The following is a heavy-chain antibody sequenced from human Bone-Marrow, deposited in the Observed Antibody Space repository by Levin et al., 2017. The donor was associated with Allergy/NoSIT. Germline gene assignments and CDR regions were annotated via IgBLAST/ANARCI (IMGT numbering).Heavy chain of an antibody. V-gene: IGHV3-33*01. CDR3: ARDGPLHQSYGWRNFDS. CDR2: IWHDGSTI. CDR1: GFTFSSYG. J-gene: IGHJ4*02. Sequence: GESLKISCAASGFTFSSYGMHWVRQAPGKGLGWVAVIWHDGSTIHYADSVKGRFTISRDNSKATLYLQINSLRVEDTAVYYCARDGPLHQSYGWRNFDSWGQGTLVTVSS. D-gene: IGHD3-16*01.